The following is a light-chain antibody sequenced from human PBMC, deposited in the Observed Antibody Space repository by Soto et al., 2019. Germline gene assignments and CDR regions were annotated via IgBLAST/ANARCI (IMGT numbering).Light chain of an antibody. J-gene: IGKJ1*01. Sequence: DIQLTQSPSTLSGSVGDRVTIPCRASQSISSWLAWYQQRPGKAPKILIYKASTLESGVPSRFSGSGSGTEFTLTISSLQPDDFATYYCQQFNRYSRTFGQGTKVDI. CDR2: KAS. CDR1: QSISSW. CDR3: QQFNRYSRT. V-gene: IGKV1-5*03.